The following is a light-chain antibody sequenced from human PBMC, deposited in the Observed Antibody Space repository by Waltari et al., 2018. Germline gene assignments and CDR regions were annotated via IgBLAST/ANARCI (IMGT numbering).Light chain of an antibody. CDR3: SAWDDSLNGPI. V-gene: IGLV1-44*01. J-gene: IGLJ2*01. Sequence: QSVLLQPPSASGTPGQRVTLSCSGSNSNIGRNAINWYQQRPGTALKLLMSGDDQRPSGVPDRFSGSKSGTSASLAISGLQSEDEADYYCSAWDDSLNGPIFGGGTKLTVL. CDR2: GDD. CDR1: NSNIGRNA.